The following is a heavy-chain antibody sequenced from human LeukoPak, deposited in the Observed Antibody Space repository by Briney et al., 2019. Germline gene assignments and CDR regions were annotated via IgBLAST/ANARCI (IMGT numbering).Heavy chain of an antibody. CDR2: IYHSGHT. D-gene: IGHD2/OR15-2a*01. V-gene: IGHV4-59*08. CDR1: GASVCSDY. Sequence: SETLSLTCTVSGASVCSDYWSWIRQSPGKGLEWIGYIYHSGHTMSNPSLKSRVSLSLDTSNNQFSPKLSSVTAADTAVYYCARHPFQYPFDHWGQGTAVSVSS. CDR3: ARHPFQYPFDH. J-gene: IGHJ5*02.